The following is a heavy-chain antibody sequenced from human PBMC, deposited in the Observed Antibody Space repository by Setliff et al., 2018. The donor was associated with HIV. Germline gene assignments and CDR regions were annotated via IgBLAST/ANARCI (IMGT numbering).Heavy chain of an antibody. D-gene: IGHD2-2*01. J-gene: IGHJ6*03. CDR1: GGSFSGYY. CDR2: INHSGST. V-gene: IGHV4-34*01. CDR3: ARGTLVVPDARDYYYYLDI. Sequence: LSLTCAVYGGSFSGYYWTWIRQPPGKGLEWIGEINHSGSTNDNPPLKSRLTISVDTSKNQFSLRLRSVTAADSAVYYCARGTLVVPDARDYYYYLDIWGQGNTVTVSS.